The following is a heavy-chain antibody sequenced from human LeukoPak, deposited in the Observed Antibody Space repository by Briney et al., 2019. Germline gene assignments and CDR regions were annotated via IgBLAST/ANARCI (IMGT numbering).Heavy chain of an antibody. Sequence: PGGSLRLSCAASGFTFSSYSMNWVRQAPGKGLEWVSYISSSSSTIYYADSVKGRFTISRDNAKNSLYLQMNSLRDEDTAVYYCARRWELPRTYYYGMDVWGQGTTVTVSS. CDR3: ARRWELPRTYYYGMDV. J-gene: IGHJ6*02. V-gene: IGHV3-48*02. D-gene: IGHD1-26*01. CDR1: GFTFSSYS. CDR2: ISSSSSTI.